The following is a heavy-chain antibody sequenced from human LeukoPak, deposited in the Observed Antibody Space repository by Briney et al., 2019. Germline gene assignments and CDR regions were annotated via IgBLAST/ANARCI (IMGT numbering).Heavy chain of an antibody. D-gene: IGHD5-18*01. CDR3: ARAWDTTNFDY. V-gene: IGHV4-39*07. Sequence: SETLSLTCTVSGGSISSSSYYWGWIRQPPGKGLEWIGSIYYSGSTYYNPSLKSRVTISVDTSKNQFSLKLSSVTAADTAVYYCARAWDTTNFDYWGLGTLVTVSS. J-gene: IGHJ4*02. CDR2: IYYSGST. CDR1: GGSISSSSYY.